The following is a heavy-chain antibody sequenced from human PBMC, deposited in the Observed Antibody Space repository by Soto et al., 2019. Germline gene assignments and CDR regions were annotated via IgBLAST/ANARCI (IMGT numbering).Heavy chain of an antibody. CDR3: AKEAYYYDSSLDY. CDR2: ISYDGSNK. CDR1: GFTFSSYG. J-gene: IGHJ4*02. D-gene: IGHD3-22*01. V-gene: IGHV3-30*18. Sequence: GGSLRLSCAASGFTFSSYGMHRVRQAPGKGLEWVAVISYDGSNKYYADSVKGRFTISRDNSKNTLYLQMNSLRAEDTAVYYCAKEAYYYDSSLDYWGQGTLVTVSS.